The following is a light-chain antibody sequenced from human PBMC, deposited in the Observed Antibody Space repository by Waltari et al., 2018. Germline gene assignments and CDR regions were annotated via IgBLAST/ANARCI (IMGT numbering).Light chain of an antibody. J-gene: IGLJ1*01. V-gene: IGLV3-21*02. Sequence: LTQPASVSGSPGQSITIPCPGTSRYVGGYNYVSWYQQKPGQAPVLVVYDDSDRPSGIPERFSGSNSGNTATLTISRVEAGDEADYICQVWDLNSDHVFGSGTMLTVL. CDR3: QVWDLNSDHV. CDR2: DDS. CDR1: SRYVGGYNY.